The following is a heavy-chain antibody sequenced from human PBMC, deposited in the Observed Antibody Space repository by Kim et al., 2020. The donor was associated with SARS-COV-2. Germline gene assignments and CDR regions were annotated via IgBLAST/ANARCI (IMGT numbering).Heavy chain of an antibody. CDR3: RKGGGGWIWHH. V-gene: IGHV3-23*01. Sequence: GGSLRLSCTTSGFTFTDYPMSWVRQAPGKGLEWVSGIGGSDGTTYYVASVEGRFTISRDNSKNTLYLQMNTLRADDTAIYYCRKGGGGWIWHHWGQGTRVTVSS. D-gene: IGHD3-16*01. CDR1: GFTFTDYP. J-gene: IGHJ5*02. CDR2: IGGSDGTT.